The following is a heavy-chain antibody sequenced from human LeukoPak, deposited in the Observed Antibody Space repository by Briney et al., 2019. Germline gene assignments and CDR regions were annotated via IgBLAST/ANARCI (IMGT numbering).Heavy chain of an antibody. CDR1: GFTVSSNY. J-gene: IGHJ6*02. CDR2: IYSGGST. V-gene: IGHV3-53*01. CDR3: ARDSSSYYGMDV. Sequence: GGSLRLSCAASGFTVSSNYMSWVRQAPGKGLERVSVIYSGGSTYYADSVKGRFTISRDNSKNTLYLQMNSLRAEDTAVYYCARDSSSYYGMDVWGQGTTVTVSS. D-gene: IGHD6-6*01.